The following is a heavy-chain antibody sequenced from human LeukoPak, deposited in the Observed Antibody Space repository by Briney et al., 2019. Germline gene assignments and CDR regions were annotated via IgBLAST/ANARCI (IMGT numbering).Heavy chain of an antibody. CDR1: GGSISSSSYY. V-gene: IGHV4-39*07. CDR2: IYYSGST. J-gene: IGHJ6*03. D-gene: IGHD2-2*02. Sequence: KPSETLSLTCTVSGGSISSSSYYWGWIRQPPGKGLEWIGSIYYSGSTNYNPSLKSRVTISVDTSKNQFSLKLSSVTAADTAVYYCARAKKGVVPAAIYYYYYMDVWGKGTTVTVSS. CDR3: ARAKKGVVPAAIYYYYYMDV.